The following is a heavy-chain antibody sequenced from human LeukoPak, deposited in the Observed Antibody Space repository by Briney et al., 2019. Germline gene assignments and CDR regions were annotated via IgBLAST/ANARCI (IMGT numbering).Heavy chain of an antibody. CDR1: GFIFSSYW. D-gene: IGHD6-19*01. V-gene: IGHV3-7*01. Sequence: GGSLRLSCAGSGFIFSSYWMSWVRQAPGKGLEWVANIKQDGSERYYVDSVKGRFTISGDNTKNSLYLQMNSLRAEDTAVYYCARDQSTGWLVYYFDYWGQGALVTVSS. CDR3: ARDQSTGWLVYYFDY. J-gene: IGHJ4*02. CDR2: IKQDGSER.